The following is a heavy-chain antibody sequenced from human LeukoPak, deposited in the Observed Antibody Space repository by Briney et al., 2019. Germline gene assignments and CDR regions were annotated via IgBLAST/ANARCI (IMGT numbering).Heavy chain of an antibody. CDR1: GGSISSYY. Sequence: PSETLSLTCTVSGGSISSYYWSWIRQPPGKGLEWIGYIYYSGSTNYNPSLKSRVTISVDTSKNQFSLKLSSVTAADTAVYYCAGGRKRLAQYGMEGGGKGPRVTVS. J-gene: IGHJ6*04. CDR3: AGGRKRLAQYGMEG. D-gene: IGHD6-25*01. CDR2: IYYSGST. V-gene: IGHV4-59*01.